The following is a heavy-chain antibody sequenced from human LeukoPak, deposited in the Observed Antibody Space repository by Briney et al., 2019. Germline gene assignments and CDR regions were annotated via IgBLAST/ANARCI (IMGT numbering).Heavy chain of an antibody. CDR3: ARDSYDFWSGYPHTKWFDP. D-gene: IGHD3-3*01. J-gene: IGHJ5*02. V-gene: IGHV1-69*13. Sequence: SVKVSCKASGGTFRSYAISWVRQAPGQGLEWMGGIIPIFGTANYAQKFQGRVTITADESTSTAYMELSSLRSEDTAVYYCARDSYDFWSGYPHTKWFDPWGQGTLVTVSS. CDR1: GGTFRSYA. CDR2: IIPIFGTA.